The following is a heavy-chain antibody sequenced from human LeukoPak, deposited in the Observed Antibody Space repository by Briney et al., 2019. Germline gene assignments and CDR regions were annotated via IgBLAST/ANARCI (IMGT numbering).Heavy chain of an antibody. D-gene: IGHD2-2*01. V-gene: IGHV3-21*01. CDR3: ARDAYCSSTSCYLDV. J-gene: IGHJ6*03. CDR2: ITSSTSY. CDR1: GFTFSSYG. Sequence: GRSLRLSCAASGFTFSSYGMHWVRQAPGKGLEWVSSITSSTSYYADSVKGRFTISRDNAKNSLYLQLNSLRAEDTAVYYCARDAYCSSTSCYLDVWGKGTTVTVSS.